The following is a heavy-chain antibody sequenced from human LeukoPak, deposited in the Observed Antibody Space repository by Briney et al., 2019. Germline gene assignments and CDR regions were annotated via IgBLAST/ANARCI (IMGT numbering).Heavy chain of an antibody. D-gene: IGHD2-21*02. J-gene: IGHJ4*02. CDR3: SRHEALPGDY. Sequence: GSLKLSCAGSGFTFSSSTVDWVRQASGRGLELVGHMRPKANNYATAYAASVKGRFAISRDDSKNTAYLQLNSLKTEDTAVYYCSRHEALPGDYWGQGTLVTVSS. CDR1: GFTFSSST. CDR2: MRPKANNYAT. V-gene: IGHV3-73*01.